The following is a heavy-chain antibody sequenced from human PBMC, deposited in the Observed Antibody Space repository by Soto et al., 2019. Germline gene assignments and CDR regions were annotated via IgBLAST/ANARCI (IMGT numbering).Heavy chain of an antibody. CDR1: GYTFINSA. Sequence: QVQLVQSGGEVKQPGASVKVSCKATGYTFINSAIAWVRQAPGQGLEWMGWISPYNGNTNYAQSVQGRVTITTDTSTSTAYMEIRSLRFDYTAVYYCARDQSSGVFDYWGQGTLVTVST. CDR3: ARDQSSGVFDY. V-gene: IGHV1-18*01. J-gene: IGHJ4*02. CDR2: ISPYNGNT. D-gene: IGHD3-22*01.